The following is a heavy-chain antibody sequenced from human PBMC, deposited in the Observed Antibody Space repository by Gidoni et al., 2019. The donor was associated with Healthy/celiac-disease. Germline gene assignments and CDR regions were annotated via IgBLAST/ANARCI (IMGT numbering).Heavy chain of an antibody. V-gene: IGHV1-24*01. CDR3: AAVDGYNYGLYGMDV. CDR1: GYTITELS. Sequence: QVQPVQCGAEVKKPGASVKVSGKVSGYTITELSMHWVRPAPGKGLEWMGGFDPEDGETIYAQQFQGRVTMTEDTSTATAYMELGSLRSGDTAVYYCAAVDGYNYGLYGMDVWGQGTTVTVSS. CDR2: FDPEDGET. D-gene: IGHD5-12*01. J-gene: IGHJ6*02.